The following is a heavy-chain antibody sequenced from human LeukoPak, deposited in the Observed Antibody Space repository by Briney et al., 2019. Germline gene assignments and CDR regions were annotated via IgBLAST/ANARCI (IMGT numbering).Heavy chain of an antibody. D-gene: IGHD4-11*01. Sequence: SQTLSLTCTVSGGAISSGGYYWSWIRQPPGKGLEWIGYIYYSGSTYYNPSLKSRVTISVDTSKNQFSLKLSSVTAADTAVYYCARGSTYSNYAGHWFDPWGQGTLVTVSS. CDR2: IYYSGST. CDR3: ARGSTYSNYAGHWFDP. V-gene: IGHV4-31*03. CDR1: GGAISSGGYY. J-gene: IGHJ5*02.